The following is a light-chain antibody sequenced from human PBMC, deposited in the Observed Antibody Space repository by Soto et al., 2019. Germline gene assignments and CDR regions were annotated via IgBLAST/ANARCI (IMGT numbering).Light chain of an antibody. CDR3: QQYDNPPCT. Sequence: DIQITQSPSTLSASVGDRVTITCRASQSISSWLAWYQQTKGKSPKLLIYKASTLKSGVPSRFSGSGSGTEFTFPLSRLQPEDISTYYCQQYDNPPCTFGQGTKVDIK. J-gene: IGKJ1*01. V-gene: IGKV1-5*03. CDR2: KAS. CDR1: QSISSW.